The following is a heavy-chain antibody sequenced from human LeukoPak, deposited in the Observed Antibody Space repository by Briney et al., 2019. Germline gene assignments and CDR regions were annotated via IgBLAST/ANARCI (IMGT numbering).Heavy chain of an antibody. D-gene: IGHD3-10*01. CDR2: IIPVFGTS. CDR1: GGTFSSYA. Sequence: GASVKVSCKASGGTFSSYAISWVRQAPGQGLEWMGGIIPVFGTSNYAQKFQGRVTMTGDTSISTAYMELTRLTSDDTAVYYCARIDYYGSGTPPPFDYWGQGTLVTVSS. J-gene: IGHJ4*02. V-gene: IGHV1-69*06. CDR3: ARIDYYGSGTPPPFDY.